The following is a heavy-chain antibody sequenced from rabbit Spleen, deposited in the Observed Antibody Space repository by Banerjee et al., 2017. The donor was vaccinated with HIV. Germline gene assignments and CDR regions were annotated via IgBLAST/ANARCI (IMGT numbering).Heavy chain of an antibody. CDR2: TAGGRSAFT. Sequence: QSLEESGGGLVQPEGSLTLTCTTSGFSFSSNDYMCWVRQAPGKGLEWIACTAGGRSAFTYSATWAKGRFTCSKTSSTTVTLQMTSLTVADTATYFCARDTGSSFSSYGMDLWGPGTLVTVS. J-gene: IGHJ6*01. CDR1: GFSFSSNDY. D-gene: IGHD8-1*01. CDR3: ARDTGSSFSSYGMDL. V-gene: IGHV1S40*01.